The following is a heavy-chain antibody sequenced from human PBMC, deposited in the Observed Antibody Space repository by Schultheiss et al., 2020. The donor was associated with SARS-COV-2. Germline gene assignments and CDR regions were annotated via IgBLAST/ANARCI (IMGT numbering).Heavy chain of an antibody. CDR1: GYTFTGYY. J-gene: IGHJ5*02. V-gene: IGHV1-2*02. Sequence: ASVKVSCKASGYTFTGYYMHWVRQAPGQGLEWMGWINPNSGGTNYAQKFQGRVTMTRDTSISTAYMELSRLRSDDTAVYYCARGRRGDLWSGYYNPTPHWFDPWGQGTLVTVSS. CDR2: INPNSGGT. CDR3: ARGRRGDLWSGYYNPTPHWFDP. D-gene: IGHD3-3*01.